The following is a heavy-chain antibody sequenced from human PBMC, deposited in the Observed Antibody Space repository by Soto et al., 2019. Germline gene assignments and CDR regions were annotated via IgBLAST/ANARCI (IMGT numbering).Heavy chain of an antibody. CDR1: GFTFDDYA. V-gene: IGHV3-9*01. Sequence: EVQLVESGGGLVQPGRSLRLSCAASGFTFDDYAMHWVRQAPGKGLEWVSGISWNRGRIGYADSVKGRFPSSRDNAKNYLYRQMNSLRAEDTALYYCAKDLRGFEAAFDICGQGTMVTVSS. CDR2: ISWNRGRI. D-gene: IGHD6-25*01. J-gene: IGHJ3*02. CDR3: AKDLRGFEAAFDI.